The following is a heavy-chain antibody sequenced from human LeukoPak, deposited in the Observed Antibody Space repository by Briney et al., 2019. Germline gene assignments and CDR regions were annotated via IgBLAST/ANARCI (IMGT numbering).Heavy chain of an antibody. V-gene: IGHV3-30-3*01. J-gene: IGHJ4*02. CDR1: GLTFSSYA. CDR3: AKDQGDY. CDR2: ISYDGSNK. Sequence: GGSLRPSCAASGLTFSSYAMHWVRPAPSNGLEWVAVISYDGSNKYYADSVKGRFTISRDNSKNTLYLQMNSLRAEDTAVYYCAKDQGDYWGQGTLVTVSS.